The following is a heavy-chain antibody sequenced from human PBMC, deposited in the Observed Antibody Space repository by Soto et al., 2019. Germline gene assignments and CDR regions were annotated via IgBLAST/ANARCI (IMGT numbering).Heavy chain of an antibody. CDR3: ARGPRYCSGGSCSRPDY. J-gene: IGHJ4*02. V-gene: IGHV1-69*01. D-gene: IGHD2-15*01. Sequence: QVQLVQSGAEVMKPGSSIKVSCKASGGTFSSYAISWVRQAPGQGLEWLGGIIPIFGTANYAQKFQGRVTIIADELTSTAYMELSSLRSEDTVVYYCARGPRYCSGGSCSRPDYWGQGTLVTVSS. CDR2: IIPIFGTA. CDR1: GGTFSSYA.